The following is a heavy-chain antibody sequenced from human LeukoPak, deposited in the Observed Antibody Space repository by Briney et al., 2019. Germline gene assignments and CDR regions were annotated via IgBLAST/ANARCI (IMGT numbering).Heavy chain of an antibody. CDR2: INAGNGNT. Sequence: GASVKVSCKASGYTFTSYAMHWVRQAPGQRLEWMGWINAGNGNTKYSQKFQGRVTITRDTSASTAYMELSSLRSEDTAVYYCARGPGTSYSSGWYRPSYYYGMDVWGQGTTVTVSS. D-gene: IGHD6-19*01. V-gene: IGHV1-3*01. CDR1: GYTFTSYA. J-gene: IGHJ6*02. CDR3: ARGPGTSYSSGWYRPSYYYGMDV.